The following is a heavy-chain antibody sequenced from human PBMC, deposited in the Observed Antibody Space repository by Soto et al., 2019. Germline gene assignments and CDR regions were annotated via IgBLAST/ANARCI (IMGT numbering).Heavy chain of an antibody. J-gene: IGHJ6*03. D-gene: IGHD2-15*01. V-gene: IGHV3-73*01. CDR3: TRHVDCSGGSCYSGYYDYMDV. CDR1: GFTFSDSA. Sequence: EAQLVESGGGLVQPGGSLKLSCAASGFTFSDSAMHWVRQASGKGLEWVVRIRSKPNTDATAYAASVKGRFTISRDDSKNTAYLQMNSLKTEDTAVYYCTRHVDCSGGSCYSGYYDYMDVWGKGTTVTVSS. CDR2: IRSKPNTDAT.